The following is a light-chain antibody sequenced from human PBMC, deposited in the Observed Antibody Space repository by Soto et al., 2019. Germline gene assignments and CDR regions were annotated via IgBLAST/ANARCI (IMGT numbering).Light chain of an antibody. CDR1: SSDVGGYNY. CDR3: YSYAGSYTWV. J-gene: IGLJ3*02. Sequence: QSVLTQPRSVSGSPGQSVTISCTGTSSDVGGYNYVSWYQQHPGKAPKLMIYDVSKRPSGVPDRFPGSKSGNTASLTISGLQAEDEADYYCYSYAGSYTWVFGGGTKLTVL. V-gene: IGLV2-11*01. CDR2: DVS.